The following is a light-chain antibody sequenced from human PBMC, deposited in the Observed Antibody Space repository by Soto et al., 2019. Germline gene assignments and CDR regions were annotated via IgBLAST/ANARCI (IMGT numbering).Light chain of an antibody. V-gene: IGLV9-49*01. CDR3: GADHGSGSNFGV. Sequence: QSALTQPPSASASLGASVTLTCTLSSGYSNYKVDWYQQRPGKGPRFVMRVGTGGIVGSKGDGIPDRFSVLGSGLNRYLTIKNIQEEDESDYHCGADHGSGSNFGVFGGGTQLTVL. J-gene: IGLJ3*02. CDR1: SGYSNYK. CDR2: VGTGGIVG.